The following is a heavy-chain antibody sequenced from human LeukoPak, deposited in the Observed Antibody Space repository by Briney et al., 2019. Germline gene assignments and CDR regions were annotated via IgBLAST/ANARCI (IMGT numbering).Heavy chain of an antibody. D-gene: IGHD3-22*01. J-gene: IGHJ5*02. CDR2: INPNSGGT. V-gene: IGHV1-2*06. CDR3: ARARLLHYDSSGYQYNWFDP. CDR1: GYTFTGYY. Sequence: ASVKVSCKASGYTFTGYYMHWLRQAPGQGLEWMGRINPNSGGTNYAQKFQGRVTMTRDTSISTAYMELSRLRSDDTAVYYCARARLLHYDSSGYQYNWFDPWGQGTLVTVSS.